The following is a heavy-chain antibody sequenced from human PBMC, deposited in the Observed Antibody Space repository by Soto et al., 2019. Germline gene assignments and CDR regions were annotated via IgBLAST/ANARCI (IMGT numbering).Heavy chain of an antibody. CDR3: ANPPIRGYYYYCRGV. CDR2: ISGSGGST. V-gene: IGHV3-23*01. CDR1: GFTFSSYA. D-gene: IGHD3-9*01. J-gene: IGHJ6*02. Sequence: GGSLRLSCAASGFTFSSYAMSWVRQAPGKGLEWVSAISGSGGSTYYADSVKGRFTISRDNSKNTLYLQMNSLRAEDTAVYYCANPPIRGYYYYCRGVCDQGTTVTVSS.